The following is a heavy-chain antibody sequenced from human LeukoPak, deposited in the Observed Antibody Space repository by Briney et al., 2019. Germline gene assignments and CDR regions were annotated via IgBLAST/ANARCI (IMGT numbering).Heavy chain of an antibody. CDR3: ARDYGVWFVEHSYYTGMDV. CDR1: GGSISSPY. CDR2: FYTSGIA. D-gene: IGHD3-10*01. V-gene: IGHV4-4*07. Sequence: SETLSLTCTVSGGSISSPYWTWIRQPAGKGLEWIGRFYTSGIANYNPSLKSRVTMSVDTSKNQFSLRVTSVTAADTAIYYCARDYGVWFVEHSYYTGMDVWGQGISVTVSS. J-gene: IGHJ6*02.